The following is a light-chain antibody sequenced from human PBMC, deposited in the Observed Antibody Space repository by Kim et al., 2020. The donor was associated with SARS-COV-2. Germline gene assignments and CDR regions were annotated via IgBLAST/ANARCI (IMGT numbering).Light chain of an antibody. CDR3: QLWDSLPVV. CDR1: NIGSKN. J-gene: IGLJ2*01. CDR2: RDG. V-gene: IGLV3-9*01. Sequence: SVALGQTARITCGGNNIGSKNVHWYQQKPGQAPVLVIYRDGDRPSGIPERFSGFNSGNTATLTISRAQAGDEADYYCQLWDSLPVVFCGGTKLTVL.